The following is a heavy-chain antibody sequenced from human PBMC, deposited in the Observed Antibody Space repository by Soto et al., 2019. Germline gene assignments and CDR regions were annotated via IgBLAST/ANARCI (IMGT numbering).Heavy chain of an antibody. CDR3: ARLIGWDLQFDY. V-gene: IGHV4-59*08. J-gene: IGHJ4*02. CDR2: IYYSGST. D-gene: IGHD1-26*01. Sequence: TLSLTCTVSGGSISSYYWSWIRQPPGKGPEWIGYIYYSGSTNYNPSLKSRVTISLDTSKKQFSLNLRSVTAADTAVYYCARLIGWDLQFDYWGQGTQVTVSS. CDR1: GGSISSYY.